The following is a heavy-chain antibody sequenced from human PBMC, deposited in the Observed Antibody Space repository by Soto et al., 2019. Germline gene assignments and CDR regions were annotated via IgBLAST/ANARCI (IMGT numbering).Heavy chain of an antibody. V-gene: IGHV1-2*04. CDR2: INPNSGGT. CDR1: GYTFTGYY. D-gene: IGHD2-2*01. Sequence: GASVKVSCKASGYTFTGYYMHWVRQAPGQGLEWMGWINPNSGGTNYAQKFQGWVTMTRDTSISTAYMELSRLRSDDTAVYYCARDRIGSTRGAMDVWGKGTTVTVSS. CDR3: ARDRIGSTRGAMDV. J-gene: IGHJ6*03.